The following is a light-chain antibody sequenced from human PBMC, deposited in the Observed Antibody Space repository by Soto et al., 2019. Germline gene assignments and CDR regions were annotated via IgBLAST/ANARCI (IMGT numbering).Light chain of an antibody. J-gene: IGLJ1*01. Sequence: QSVLTQPASVSGSPGQSITISCTGTSSDVDGYNYVSWYQQHPGKAPKLMMYDVSNRPSGVSNRFSGSKSGNTASLTISGLQAEDEADYYCSSFTSSSTYVFGSGTKVPV. CDR3: SSFTSSSTYV. V-gene: IGLV2-14*01. CDR2: DVS. CDR1: SSDVDGYNY.